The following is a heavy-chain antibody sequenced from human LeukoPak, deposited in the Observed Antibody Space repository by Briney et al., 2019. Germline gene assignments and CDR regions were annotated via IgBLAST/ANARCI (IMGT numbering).Heavy chain of an antibody. CDR2: ISSSSSYI. Sequence: GGSLRLSCAASGFTFSSYSTNWVRQAPGKGLEWVSSISSSSSYIYYADSVKGRFTISRDNAKNSLYLQMNSLRAEDTAVYYCARASGSYHRIDYWGQGTLVTVSS. CDR1: GFTFSSYS. CDR3: ARASGSYHRIDY. D-gene: IGHD1-26*01. V-gene: IGHV3-21*01. J-gene: IGHJ4*02.